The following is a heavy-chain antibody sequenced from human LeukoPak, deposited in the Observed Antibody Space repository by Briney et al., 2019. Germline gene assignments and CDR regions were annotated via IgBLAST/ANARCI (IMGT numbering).Heavy chain of an antibody. CDR1: GGSISSGDYY. D-gene: IGHD3-3*01. CDR3: ARVRFWSGYTYFDY. Sequence: SQTLSLTCTVSGGSISSGDYYWSWIRQPPGKGLEWIGYIYYSGSTYYNPSLKSRVTISVDTSKNQFSLKLSSVTAADTAVYYCARVRFWSGYTYFDYWGQGTLVTVSS. J-gene: IGHJ4*02. V-gene: IGHV4-30-4*08. CDR2: IYYSGST.